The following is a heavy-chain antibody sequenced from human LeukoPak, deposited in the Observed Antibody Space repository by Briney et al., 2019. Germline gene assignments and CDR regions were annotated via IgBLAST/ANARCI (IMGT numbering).Heavy chain of an antibody. CDR3: AKAAAGTYFDY. D-gene: IGHD6-13*01. J-gene: IGHJ4*02. V-gene: IGHV3-33*06. Sequence: GGSLRLSCAASGFTFSSYGMHWVRQAPGQGLEWVAVIWYDGSNKYYADSVKGRFTISRDNSKNTLYLQMNSLRAEDTAVYYCAKAAAGTYFDYWGQGTLVTVSS. CDR1: GFTFSSYG. CDR2: IWYDGSNK.